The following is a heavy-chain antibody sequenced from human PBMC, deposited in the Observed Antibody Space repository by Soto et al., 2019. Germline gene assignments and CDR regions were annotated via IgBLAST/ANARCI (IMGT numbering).Heavy chain of an antibody. Sequence: GGSLRLSCAASAFTFSSYRIHWVRQAPGKGLDWVAVISYDASDKYYADSVKGRFTISRDNSKNTLYLQMNSLRAEDTAVYYCVKERYGQLWLEDYGMDVWGQGTTVTVSS. D-gene: IGHD5-18*01. V-gene: IGHV3-30*18. CDR3: VKERYGQLWLEDYGMDV. J-gene: IGHJ6*02. CDR1: AFTFSSYR. CDR2: ISYDASDK.